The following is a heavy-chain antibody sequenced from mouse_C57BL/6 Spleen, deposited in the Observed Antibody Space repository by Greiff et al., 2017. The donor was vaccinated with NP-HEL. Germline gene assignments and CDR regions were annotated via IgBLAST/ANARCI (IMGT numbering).Heavy chain of an antibody. CDR1: GFTFTDYY. D-gene: IGHD4-1*01. J-gene: IGHJ2*01. V-gene: IGHV7-3*01. CDR3: ARYTWVLHY. Sequence: DVKLVESGGGLVQPGGSLSLSCAASGFTFTDYYMSWVRQPPGKALEWLGFIRNKANGYTTEYSVSVKGRFTISRDNSQSILYLQMNALRAEDSATYYCARYTWVLHYCGHGTTLTVSS. CDR2: IRNKANGYTT.